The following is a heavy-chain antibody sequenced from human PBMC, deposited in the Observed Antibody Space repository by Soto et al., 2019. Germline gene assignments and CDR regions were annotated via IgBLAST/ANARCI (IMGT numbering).Heavy chain of an antibody. Sequence: QVQLVESGGGVVQPGGSLSLSCAASGFTFSGYGMHWVRQSPGEGLEWVAILANDGSYQYYAESVKGRFTISRDNSENTLYLQMDSLRPEDTAVYYCARSIGGSSYYPPDYWGQGTLVTVSS. CDR2: LANDGSYQ. CDR1: GFTFSGYG. J-gene: IGHJ4*02. V-gene: IGHV3-30*03. D-gene: IGHD2-15*01. CDR3: ARSIGGSSYYPPDY.